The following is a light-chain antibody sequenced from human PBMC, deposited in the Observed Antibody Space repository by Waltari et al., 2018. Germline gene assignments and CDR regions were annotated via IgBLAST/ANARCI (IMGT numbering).Light chain of an antibody. CDR1: RRDVGGYNY. CDR3: CSFTSRSTWV. CDR2: DVS. V-gene: IGLV2-14*01. Sequence: QSALTQPASVSGSPGHSITISCTGTRRDVGGYNYLFWYQQHPGKVPKLLIFDVSNRPSGVSNRFSGSKSGNTASLTISGLQAEDESEYYCCSFTSRSTWVFGGGTKLTVL. J-gene: IGLJ3*02.